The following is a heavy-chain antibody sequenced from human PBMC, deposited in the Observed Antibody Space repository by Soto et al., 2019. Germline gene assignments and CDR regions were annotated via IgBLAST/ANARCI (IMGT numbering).Heavy chain of an antibody. CDR3: ARGSWTAGTPSNDY. CDR1: GFTFSSYG. J-gene: IGHJ4*02. D-gene: IGHD1-1*01. CDR2: ISYDGSNK. Sequence: GWSLRLSCAASGFTFSSYGMHWVRQAPGKGLEWVAFISYDGSNKYYADSVKGRFTISRDNSKNTLYLQMNSLRTEDTAVYYCARGSWTAGTPSNDYWGQGTLLNVSS. V-gene: IGHV3-30*03.